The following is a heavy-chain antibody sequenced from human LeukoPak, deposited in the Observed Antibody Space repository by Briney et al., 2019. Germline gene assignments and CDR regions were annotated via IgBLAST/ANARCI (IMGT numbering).Heavy chain of an antibody. Sequence: ASVKVSCKASGYTFTNYYIHWVRQAPGQGLEWMGIINPSGGSTSYAQKFQDRVTMTRDTSTSTVYMELSSLRSEDTAVYYCARGRDCSSTSCLHFLGYWGQGTLVTVSS. V-gene: IGHV1-46*01. CDR3: ARGRDCSSTSCLHFLGY. CDR2: INPSGGST. J-gene: IGHJ4*02. D-gene: IGHD2-2*01. CDR1: GYTFTNYY.